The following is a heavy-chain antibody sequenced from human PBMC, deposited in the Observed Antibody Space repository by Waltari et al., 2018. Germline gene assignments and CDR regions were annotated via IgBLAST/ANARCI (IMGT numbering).Heavy chain of an antibody. J-gene: IGHJ4*02. V-gene: IGHV4-39*07. CDR2: IYYSGST. D-gene: IGHD3-16*01. CDR3: TRDAPPPGVSGSYAAVDY. Sequence: QLQLQESGPGLVKPSETLSLACTASGGSISSSDYYWGWIRQPPGKGLEWIGGIYYSGSTYYNPSLKSRVTISLDTSKNQFSLKLSSVTAADTAVYYCTRDAPPPGVSGSYAAVDYWGQGSLVIVSS. CDR1: GGSISSSDYY.